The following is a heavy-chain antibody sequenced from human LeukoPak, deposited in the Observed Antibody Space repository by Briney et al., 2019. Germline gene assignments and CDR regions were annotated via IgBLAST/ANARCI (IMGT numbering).Heavy chain of an antibody. Sequence: PSETLSLTCSVSGASFSTNYWSWIRQPPGRGLEWIGYVFDSGSTNYNPSLKSRVTTSVDTSTKQFSLRLSSVTAADTAVYYCARLYQQSKWKYYYYYMDVWGKGTAVTVSS. D-gene: IGHD1-1*01. J-gene: IGHJ6*03. CDR3: ARLYQQSKWKYYYYYMDV. CDR1: GASFSTNY. CDR2: VFDSGST. V-gene: IGHV4-59*01.